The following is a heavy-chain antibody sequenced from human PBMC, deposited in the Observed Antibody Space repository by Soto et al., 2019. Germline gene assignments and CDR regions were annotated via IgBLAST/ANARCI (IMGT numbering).Heavy chain of an antibody. CDR3: ARVAYCGGDCVDY. J-gene: IGHJ4*02. V-gene: IGHV1-3*01. CDR1: GYTFTSYA. Sequence: QVQLVQSGAEVKKPGASVKVSCKASGYTFTSYAMHWVRQAPGQRLEWMGWINAGNGNTKYSQKFQGRVTITRDTSASTAYMELSSLRSEVTAVYYCARVAYCGGDCVDYWGQGTLVTVSS. D-gene: IGHD2-21*02. CDR2: INAGNGNT.